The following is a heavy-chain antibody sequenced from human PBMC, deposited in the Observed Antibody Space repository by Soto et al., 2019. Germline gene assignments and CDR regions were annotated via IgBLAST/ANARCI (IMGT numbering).Heavy chain of an antibody. CDR2: IYYSGAT. J-gene: IGHJ4*02. CDR1: GGSINGYY. CDR3: ARHPPVPYYRKDIDS. V-gene: IGHV4-59*08. D-gene: IGHD3-10*01. Sequence: SETLSLTCTVSGGSINGYYWSWIRQPPGKGLEWIGYIYYSGATNYIPSLKSRVTISVDTSKNQFSLQLNSVTAADTAVYYCARHPPVPYYRKDIDSWGQGTLVTVSS.